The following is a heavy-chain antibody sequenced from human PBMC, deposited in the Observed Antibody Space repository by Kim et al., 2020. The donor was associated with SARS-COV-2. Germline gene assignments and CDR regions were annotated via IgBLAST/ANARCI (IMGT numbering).Heavy chain of an antibody. V-gene: IGHV4-34*01. J-gene: IGHJ6*01. CDR3: ARGGAGPRRSDNFFDI. CDR2: ISHTGDT. Sequence: SETLSLTCAVFGSSVSGWHWSWLRQSPGQGLQWIGDISHTGDTVLNSSLRGRLTLSIDASKNEFVMVLAPVTAADTADYYCARGGAGPRRSDNFFDIWGQGIPVTVSS. D-gene: IGHD2-21*02. CDR1: GSSVSGWH.